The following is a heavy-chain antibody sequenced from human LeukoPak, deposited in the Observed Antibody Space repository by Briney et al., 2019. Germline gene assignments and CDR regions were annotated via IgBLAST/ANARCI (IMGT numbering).Heavy chain of an antibody. V-gene: IGHV3-30*02. CDR1: GFTFSSYE. CDR2: IRCDGNNK. D-gene: IGHD3-10*01. J-gene: IGHJ6*03. Sequence: GGSLRLSCAAAGFTFSSYEMNWVRQAPGKGLEGVAFIRCDGNNKYYADSVKGRFPISRDNSKNTLYLQMNSLRAEDTAVYYCAKGKATMVRGVIIGYYYMDVWGKGTTVTVSS. CDR3: AKGKATMVRGVIIGYYYMDV.